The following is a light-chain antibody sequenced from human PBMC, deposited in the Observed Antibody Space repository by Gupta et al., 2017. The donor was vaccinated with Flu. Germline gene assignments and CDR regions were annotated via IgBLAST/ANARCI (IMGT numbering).Light chain of an antibody. CDR3: QLYGTSRWT. V-gene: IGKV3-20*01. Sequence: GTLSLSPWDRATRSCKASQNMASSYLAWYQHKPGQSPRLLIYAASARATHIPDRFSGSGSGTDFTLTIRRLEPEDFAVYYCQLYGTSRWTFGQGTKLEIK. CDR2: AAS. J-gene: IGKJ2*02. CDR1: QNMASSY.